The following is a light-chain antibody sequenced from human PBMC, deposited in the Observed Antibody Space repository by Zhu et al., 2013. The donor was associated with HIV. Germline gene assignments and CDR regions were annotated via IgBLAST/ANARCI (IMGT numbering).Light chain of an antibody. CDR1: QSVSSSY. J-gene: IGKJ2*01. CDR3: QQYATSFT. CDR2: GAS. V-gene: IGKV3-20*01. Sequence: EIVLTQSPGTLSLSPGERATLSCRASQSVSSSYLAWYQQKPGQAPRLLIYGASSRATGIPDRFSGSGSGTDFTLTISRLEPEDFAVYFCQQYATSFTFGQGAKLEIK.